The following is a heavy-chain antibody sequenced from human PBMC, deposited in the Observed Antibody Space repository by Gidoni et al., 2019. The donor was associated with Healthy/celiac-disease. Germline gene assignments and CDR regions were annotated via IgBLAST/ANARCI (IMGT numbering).Heavy chain of an antibody. V-gene: IGHV4-31*03. Sequence: QVQLQESGPGLVKPSQTLSLTCTVSGGSINSGGYYWSWIRQHPGKGLEWIGYIYYSGSTYYNPSLKSRVTISVDTSKNQFSLKLSSVTAADTAVYYCARDRRGYGDYDYWGQGTLVTVSS. CDR2: IYYSGST. CDR3: ARDRRGYGDYDY. D-gene: IGHD4-17*01. J-gene: IGHJ4*02. CDR1: GGSINSGGYY.